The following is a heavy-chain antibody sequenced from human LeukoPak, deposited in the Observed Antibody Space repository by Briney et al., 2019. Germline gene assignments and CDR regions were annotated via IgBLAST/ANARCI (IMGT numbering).Heavy chain of an antibody. CDR2: IYYSGST. CDR1: GGSISSHY. J-gene: IGHJ5*02. V-gene: IGHV4-59*11. CDR3: ARDAVYYDSSGYYYAWFDP. Sequence: SETLSLTCTVSGGSISSHYWSWIRQPPGKGLEWIGSIYYSGSTYYNPSLKSRVTISVDTSKNQFSLKLSSVTAADTAVYYCARDAVYYDSSGYYYAWFDPWGQGTLVTVSS. D-gene: IGHD3-22*01.